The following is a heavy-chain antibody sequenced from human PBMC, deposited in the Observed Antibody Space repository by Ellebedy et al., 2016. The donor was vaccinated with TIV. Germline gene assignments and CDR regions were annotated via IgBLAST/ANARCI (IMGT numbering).Heavy chain of an antibody. CDR1: GFTVSSNY. V-gene: IGHV3-66*01. CDR3: ARRYTSGWAPFHY. Sequence: GGSLRLSCAASGFTVSSNYMSWVRQAPGKGLEWVSVISSGGTTYYADSVKGRFSVSRDNANNTMYLQMNSLRAEETAIYYCARRYTSGWAPFHYWGQGTLVTVSS. CDR2: ISSGGTT. J-gene: IGHJ4*02. D-gene: IGHD6-19*01.